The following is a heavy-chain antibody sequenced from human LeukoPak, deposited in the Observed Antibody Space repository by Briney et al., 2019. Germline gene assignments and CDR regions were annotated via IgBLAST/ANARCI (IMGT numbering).Heavy chain of an antibody. D-gene: IGHD1-7*01. Sequence: SSVKVSCKASGGTFSSYAISWVRQAPGQGLEWMGGIIPIFGTANYAQKFQGRVTITADESTSTAYTELSSLRSEDTAVYYCARARTELGDFDYWGQGTLVTVSS. CDR1: GGTFSSYA. V-gene: IGHV1-69*01. CDR3: ARARTELGDFDY. CDR2: IIPIFGTA. J-gene: IGHJ4*02.